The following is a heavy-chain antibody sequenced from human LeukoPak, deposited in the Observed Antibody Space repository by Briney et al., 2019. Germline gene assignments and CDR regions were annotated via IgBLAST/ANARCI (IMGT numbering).Heavy chain of an antibody. CDR3: ARALYSSSPDY. CDR2: IYYSGST. CDR1: GGSISSSSYY. D-gene: IGHD6-6*01. J-gene: IGHJ4*02. Sequence: SETLSLTCTVSGGSISSSSYYWGWIRQPPGKGLEWIGSIYYSGSTYYNPSLKSRVTISVDTSKNQFSLKLSSVTAADTAVYYCARALYSSSPDYWGQGTLVTVSS. V-gene: IGHV4-39*07.